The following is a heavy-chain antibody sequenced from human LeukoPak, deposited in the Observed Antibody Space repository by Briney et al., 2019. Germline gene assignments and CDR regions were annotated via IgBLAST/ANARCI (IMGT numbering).Heavy chain of an antibody. D-gene: IGHD3-22*01. CDR3: ARSTRGDSNGQGDDLDI. J-gene: IGHJ3*02. CDR1: GFTPSDHG. V-gene: IGHV3-33*01. Sequence: PGGSLRLSCAASGFTPSDHGMHWVRQAPGKGLEWVAVIWNDGSKKYYGDSVKGRFTISRDTSKNTLDLQMDSLRVEDTAVYYCARSTRGDSNGQGDDLDIWGQGTMVTVSA. CDR2: IWNDGSKK.